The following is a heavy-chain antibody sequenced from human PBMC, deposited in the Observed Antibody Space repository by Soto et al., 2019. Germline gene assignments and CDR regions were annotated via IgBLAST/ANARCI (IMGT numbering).Heavy chain of an antibody. CDR3: ANREVQRFSGNTRVY. CDR2: ISGSGGST. V-gene: IGHV3-23*01. CDR1: GFTFSSYA. D-gene: IGHD3-3*01. J-gene: IGHJ4*02. Sequence: GGSLRLSCAASGFTFSSYAMSWVRQAPGKGLEWVSAISGSGGSTYYADSVKGRFTISRDNSKNTLYLQMNSLRAEDTAVYYCANREVQRFSGNTRVYWGQGTLVTVSS.